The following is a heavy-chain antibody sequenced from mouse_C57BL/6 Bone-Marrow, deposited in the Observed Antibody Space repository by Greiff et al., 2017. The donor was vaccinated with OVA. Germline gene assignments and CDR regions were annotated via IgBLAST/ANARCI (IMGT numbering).Heavy chain of an antibody. V-gene: IGHV5-6*02. CDR1: GFTFSSYG. D-gene: IGHD1-1*01. J-gene: IGHJ3*01. CDR3: ARRGGYYGSSYDAY. CDR2: ISRGGSYT. Sequence: EVKLMESGGDLVKPGGSLKLSCAASGFTFSSYGMSWVRQTPDKRLEWVATISRGGSYTYYPDSVKGRFTISRDNAKNTLYLQMSSLKSEDTAMYYCARRGGYYGSSYDAYWGQGTLVTVSA.